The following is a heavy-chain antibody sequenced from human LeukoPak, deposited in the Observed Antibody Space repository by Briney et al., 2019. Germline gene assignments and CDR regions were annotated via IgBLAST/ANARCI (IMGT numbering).Heavy chain of an antibody. CDR3: AREGIAVAGTNSGYYMDV. CDR1: GYTFTDDY. V-gene: IGHV1-2*02. Sequence: ASVKVSCKASGYTFTDDYVHWVRQAPGQGLEWMGWINPNSGVTNYAQKFQGRVTMTRDMSISTAYMELSRLRSDDTAVYYCAREGIAVAGTNSGYYMDVWGKGTTVTVSS. D-gene: IGHD6-19*01. CDR2: INPNSGVT. J-gene: IGHJ6*03.